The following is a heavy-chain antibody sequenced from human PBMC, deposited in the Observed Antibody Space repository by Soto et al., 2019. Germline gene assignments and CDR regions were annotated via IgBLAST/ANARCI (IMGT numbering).Heavy chain of an antibody. J-gene: IGHJ4*02. CDR3: AKGFVGVCYPCSYYFDS. CDR1: GFTFSSYV. CDR2: ISPSGGNT. V-gene: IGHV3-23*01. D-gene: IGHD2-8*01. Sequence: EVQLLESGGGLVQPGGSLRLSCAASGFTFSSYVMNWVRLAPGKGLEWVSGISPSGGNTYYADSVKGRFTISRDNSKNMLCLQMKRLRAEDTAVYYCAKGFVGVCYPCSYYFDSWGQGALVTVSS.